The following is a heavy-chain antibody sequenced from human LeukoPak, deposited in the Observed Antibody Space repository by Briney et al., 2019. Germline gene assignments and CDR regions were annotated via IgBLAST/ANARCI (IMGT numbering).Heavy chain of an antibody. CDR3: ARGYYGSGSYLDY. V-gene: IGHV4-34*01. J-gene: IGHJ4*02. D-gene: IGHD3-10*01. CDR2: INHSGST. CDR1: GGSFSGYY. Sequence: SETLSLICAVYGGSFSGYYWSWIRQPPGKGLEWIGEINHSGSTNYNPSLKSRVTISVDTSKNQFSLKLSSVTAADTAVYYCARGYYGSGSYLDYWGQGTLVTVSS.